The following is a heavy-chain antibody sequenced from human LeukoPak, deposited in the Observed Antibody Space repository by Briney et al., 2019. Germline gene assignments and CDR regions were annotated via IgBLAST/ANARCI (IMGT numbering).Heavy chain of an antibody. CDR2: ISAYNGNT. CDR3: ARGDYYGLPFDY. Sequence: ASVKVSCKASGGTFSSYAISWVRQAPGQGLEWMGWISAYNGNTNYAQKLQGRVTMTTDTSTSTAYMYLRSLRSDDTAVYYCARGDYYGLPFDYWGQGTLVTVSS. J-gene: IGHJ4*02. V-gene: IGHV1-18*01. CDR1: GGTFSSYA. D-gene: IGHD3-10*01.